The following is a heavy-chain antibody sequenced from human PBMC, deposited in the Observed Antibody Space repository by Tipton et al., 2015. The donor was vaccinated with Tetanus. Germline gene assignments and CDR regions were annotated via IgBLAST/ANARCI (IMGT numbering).Heavy chain of an antibody. V-gene: IGHV4-39*01. CDR3: ARQADNWFDP. CDR1: GGSITSGTYY. J-gene: IGHJ5*02. Sequence: TLSLTCTVSGGSITSGTYYWGWIRQPPGKGLEWIGNIYYYSGSTYYNSPLKSGVTISLDTSKNHFSLKMTSVTAADTAVYYCARQADNWFDPWGQGTQVTVSS. CDR2: IYYYSGST.